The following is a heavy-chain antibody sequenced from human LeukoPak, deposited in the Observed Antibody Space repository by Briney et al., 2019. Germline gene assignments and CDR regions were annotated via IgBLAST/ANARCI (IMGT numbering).Heavy chain of an antibody. CDR3: ARDYYDSSGYYWVS. CDR2: IYSGGST. V-gene: IGHV3-66*01. D-gene: IGHD3-22*01. CDR1: GFTVSSNY. J-gene: IGHJ4*02. Sequence: SGGSLRLSCAASGFTVSSNYMSWVRQAPGKGLEWVSVIYSGGSTYYADSVKGRFTISRDNSKNTLYLQMNSLRAEDTAVYYCARDYYDSSGYYWVSWGQGTLVTVSS.